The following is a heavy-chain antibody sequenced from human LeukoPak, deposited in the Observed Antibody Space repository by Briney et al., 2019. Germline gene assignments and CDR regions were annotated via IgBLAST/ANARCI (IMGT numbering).Heavy chain of an antibody. J-gene: IGHJ4*02. CDR2: IYHSGST. CDR1: GGSISNYF. Sequence: PSETLSLTCTVYGGSISNYFWSWIRQPPGKGLEWIGYIYHSGSTNYNPSLKSRVTISVDTSKNQFSLKLSSVTAADTAVYYCARLLYYYDSSGYSLYFDYWGQGTLVTVSS. D-gene: IGHD3-22*01. V-gene: IGHV4-59*08. CDR3: ARLLYYYDSSGYSLYFDY.